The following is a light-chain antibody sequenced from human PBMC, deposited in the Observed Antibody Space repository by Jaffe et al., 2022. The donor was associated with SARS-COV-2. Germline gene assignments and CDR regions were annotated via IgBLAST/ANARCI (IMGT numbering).Light chain of an antibody. CDR1: QSINSW. Sequence: DIQMTQSPSTLSAAVGDRVTITCRASQSINSWLAWYQQKPGKAPKVLIYKASSLESGVPSRFSGSGSGTEFTLTISSLQPDDFATFYCQQYSSYSGTFGQGTKVEIK. CDR3: QQYSSYSGT. V-gene: IGKV1-5*03. CDR2: KAS. J-gene: IGKJ1*01.